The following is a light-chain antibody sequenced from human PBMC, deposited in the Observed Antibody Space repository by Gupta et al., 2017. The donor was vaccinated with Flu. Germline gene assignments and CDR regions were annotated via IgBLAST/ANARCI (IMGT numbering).Light chain of an antibody. CDR2: LNSDGSH. CDR1: SGHSSYA. CDR3: QTWGTGILV. Sequence: QLVLTQSPSASASLGASVKLPCTLSSGHSSYAIAWHQQQPEKGPRYLMKLNSDGSHSKGDGIPDRFSGSSSGAERYLTISSLQSEDEADYYCQTWGTGILVFGTGTKVTVL. V-gene: IGLV4-69*01. J-gene: IGLJ1*01.